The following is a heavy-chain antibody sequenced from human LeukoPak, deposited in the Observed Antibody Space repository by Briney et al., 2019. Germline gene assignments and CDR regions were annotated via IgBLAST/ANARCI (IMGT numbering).Heavy chain of an antibody. V-gene: IGHV3-30*04. J-gene: IGHJ4*02. CDR3: AKGVVVAPDVTPFDY. CDR2: ISNDGSNK. CDR1: GFTFSRYV. D-gene: IGHD2-2*01. Sequence: GGSLRLPCAASGFTFSRYVMYWVRQAPGKGLEWVAVISNDGSNKYCADSVRGRFTISRDKSKITLRLQVNSLRVEDTAVYYCAKGVVVAPDVTPFDYWGQGTLVTVSS.